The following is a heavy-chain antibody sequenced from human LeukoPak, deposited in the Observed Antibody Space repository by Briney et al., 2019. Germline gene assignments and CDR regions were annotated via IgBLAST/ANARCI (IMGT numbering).Heavy chain of an antibody. CDR2: ISWNSGSI. J-gene: IGHJ4*02. D-gene: IGHD6-13*01. CDR1: GFTFDDYA. Sequence: PGGSLRLSCAVSGFTFDDYAMHWVRQAPGKGLEWVSGISWNSGSIGYADSVKGRFTISRDNAKNSLYLQMNSLRAEDMALYYCAKGQGSIAAALDYWGQGTLVTVSS. CDR3: AKGQGSIAAALDY. V-gene: IGHV3-9*03.